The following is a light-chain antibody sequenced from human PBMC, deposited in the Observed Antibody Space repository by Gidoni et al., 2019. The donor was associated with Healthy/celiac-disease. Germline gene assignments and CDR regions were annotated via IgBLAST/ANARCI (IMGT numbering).Light chain of an antibody. V-gene: IGKV1-9*01. CDR1: QGISSY. CDR3: QQLNSYPNT. Sequence: DIQLTQSPSFLSASVGDRVTITCRASQGISSYLDWYQHKPGKAPKLLIYAASTLQSGVPSRFSGSGSGTEFTLTISSLQPEDFATYYCQQLNSYPNTFGQXTKLEIK. J-gene: IGKJ2*01. CDR2: AAS.